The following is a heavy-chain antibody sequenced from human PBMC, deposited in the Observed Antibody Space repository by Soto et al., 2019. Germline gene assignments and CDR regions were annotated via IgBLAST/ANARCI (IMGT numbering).Heavy chain of an antibody. V-gene: IGHV1-69*01. CDR2: IIPIFGTA. D-gene: IGHD3-22*01. Sequence: QVQLVQSGAEVKKPGSSVKVSCKASGGTFSSYAISWVRQAPGQGLEWMGGIIPIFGTANYAQKFQGRVKITADESTSTAYMELSSLRSEDTAVYYCAREFRHYYDSSGSDAFDIWGQGTMVTVSS. CDR3: AREFRHYYDSSGSDAFDI. J-gene: IGHJ3*02. CDR1: GGTFSSYA.